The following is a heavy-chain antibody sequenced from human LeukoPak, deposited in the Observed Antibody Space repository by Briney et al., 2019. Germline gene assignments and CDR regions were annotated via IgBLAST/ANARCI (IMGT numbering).Heavy chain of an antibody. Sequence: PGGSLRLSCAASGFTFSSYGMSWVRQAPGKGLEWVANIKQDGSEKYYVDSVKGRFTISRDNAKNSLYLQMNSLRAEDTAVYYCACTPYSSGWYDWGQGTLVTVSS. CDR1: GFTFSSYG. CDR3: ACTPYSSGWYD. J-gene: IGHJ4*02. CDR2: IKQDGSEK. D-gene: IGHD6-19*01. V-gene: IGHV3-7*01.